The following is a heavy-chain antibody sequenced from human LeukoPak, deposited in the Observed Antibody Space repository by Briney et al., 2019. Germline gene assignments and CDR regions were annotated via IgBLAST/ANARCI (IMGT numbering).Heavy chain of an antibody. V-gene: IGHV1-69*05. CDR3: ARERDGWYDGVY. J-gene: IGHJ4*02. CDR2: IIPIFGTA. CDR1: GGTFSSYA. D-gene: IGHD6-19*01. Sequence: SVKVSCKASGGTFSSYAISWVRQAPGQGLEWMGRIIPIFGTANYAQKFQGRVTITTDESTSTAYMGLSSLRSEDTAVYYCARERDGWYDGVYWGQGTLVTVSS.